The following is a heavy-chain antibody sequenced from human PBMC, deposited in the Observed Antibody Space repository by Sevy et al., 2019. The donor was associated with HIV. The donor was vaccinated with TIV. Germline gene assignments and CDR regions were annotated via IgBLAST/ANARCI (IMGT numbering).Heavy chain of an antibody. CDR2: ISSTSAYI. D-gene: IGHD3-16*01. Sequence: GGSLRLSCAASGFTFSSYRMTWVRQAPGKGLEWVSCISSTSAYINYADSVKGRFTISRDNSKNTLYLQMNNLGAEDTAVYYCAKDNYYDNTAGFDYWGQGTLVTVSS. CDR1: GFTFSSYR. J-gene: IGHJ4*02. V-gene: IGHV3-21*01. CDR3: AKDNYYDNTAGFDY.